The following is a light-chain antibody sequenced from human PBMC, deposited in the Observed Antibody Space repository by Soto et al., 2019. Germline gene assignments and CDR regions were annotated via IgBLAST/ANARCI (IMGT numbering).Light chain of an antibody. Sequence: DIQMPQSTSSLSPSGGEIFPITCRASQSISSYLNWYQQKPGKAPKLLIYAASSLQSGVPSRFSGSGSGTDFTLTISSLQPEDFATYYCQQSYSTPLTFGGGTKVDI. V-gene: IGKV1-39*01. CDR1: QSISSY. CDR2: AAS. CDR3: QQSYSTPLT. J-gene: IGKJ4*01.